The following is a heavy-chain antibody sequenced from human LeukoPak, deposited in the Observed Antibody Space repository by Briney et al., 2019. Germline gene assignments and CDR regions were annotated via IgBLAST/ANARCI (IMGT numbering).Heavy chain of an antibody. CDR2: IYHSGST. CDR3: ARENDSSGYYYVYAFDI. Sequence: PSETLSLTCAVYGGSFSGYYWSWIRQPPGKGLEWIGSIYHSGSTYYNPSLKSRVTISVDTSKNQFSLKLSSVTAADTAVYYCARENDSSGYYYVYAFDIWGQGTMVTVSS. V-gene: IGHV4-34*01. D-gene: IGHD3-22*01. J-gene: IGHJ3*02. CDR1: GGSFSGYY.